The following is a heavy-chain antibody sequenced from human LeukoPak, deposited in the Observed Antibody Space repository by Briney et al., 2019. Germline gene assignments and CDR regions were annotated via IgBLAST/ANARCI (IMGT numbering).Heavy chain of an antibody. D-gene: IGHD3-22*01. CDR3: ARVRYYDSSGHDAFDI. CDR2: IYGGGST. V-gene: IGHV3-66*01. J-gene: IGHJ3*02. CDR1: GFTISSNY. Sequence: GGSLRLSCAASGFTISSNYMSWVRQAPGKGLEWVSIIYGGGSTDFTDSVKGRFTISRDNSKNTLYLQMNSLRAEDTAVYFCARVRYYDSSGHDAFDIWGQGTMVTVSS.